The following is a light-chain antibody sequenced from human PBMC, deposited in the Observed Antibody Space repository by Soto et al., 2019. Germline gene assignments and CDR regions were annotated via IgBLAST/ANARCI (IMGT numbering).Light chain of an antibody. CDR1: QGISYY. CDR3: QKYNGEFA. Sequence: DIQMTQSPSSLSASVGDRVTITCRASQGISYYVAWYQQKPGKGPKLLVYDASTLQSGVPSRFSGSGSGTDFTLTISSLQPEDVATYYCQKYNGEFAFGPGTKVDV. V-gene: IGKV1-27*01. J-gene: IGKJ3*01. CDR2: DAS.